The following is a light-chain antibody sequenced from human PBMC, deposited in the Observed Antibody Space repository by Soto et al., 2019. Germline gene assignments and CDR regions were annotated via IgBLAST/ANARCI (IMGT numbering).Light chain of an antibody. J-gene: IGKJ2*02. Sequence: EIVLTQSPATVYLSPGESATLSCRASQNIHSFLAWYQQRPGQAPRLLIYDASFRATAIPARFNGSGSGTDFTLTITRLEPEDFAVYYCQQRLFWPLCTFGQGTRLEIK. CDR2: DAS. CDR1: QNIHSF. V-gene: IGKV3-11*01. CDR3: QQRLFWPLCT.